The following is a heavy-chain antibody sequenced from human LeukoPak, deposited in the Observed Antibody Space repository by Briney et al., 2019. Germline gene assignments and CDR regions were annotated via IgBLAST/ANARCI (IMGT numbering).Heavy chain of an antibody. CDR3: AKDMSGQWSFDY. J-gene: IGHJ4*02. V-gene: IGHV3-30*18. Sequence: GGSLRLSCAGSGFIFSNYGMHWVRQAPGKGLEWVAVISYDGSDKHYADSVKGRFTISRDNSKNTLYLQMNSLRAEDTAVYYCAKDMSGQWSFDYWGQGTPVTVSS. CDR2: ISYDGSDK. D-gene: IGHD2-15*01. CDR1: GFIFSNYG.